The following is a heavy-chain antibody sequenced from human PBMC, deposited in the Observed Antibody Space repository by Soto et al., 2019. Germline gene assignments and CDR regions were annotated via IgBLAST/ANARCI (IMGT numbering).Heavy chain of an antibody. J-gene: IGHJ3*02. D-gene: IGHD3-22*01. V-gene: IGHV4-31*03. Sequence: QVQLQESGPGLVKPSQTLSLTCTVSGGSISSDGHYWSWIRQHPGKGLEWIGYIYYSGTTYYNPSLKSRFTISVDMSKNQFSLKLSSVTAADTAVYYCARDSGDYYDSSGYYRDMAFDIWGQGTMVTVSS. CDR3: ARDSGDYYDSSGYYRDMAFDI. CDR1: GGSISSDGHY. CDR2: IYYSGTT.